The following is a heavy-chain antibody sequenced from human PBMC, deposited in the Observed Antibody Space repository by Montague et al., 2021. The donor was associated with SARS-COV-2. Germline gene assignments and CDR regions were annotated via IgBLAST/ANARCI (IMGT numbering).Heavy chain of an antibody. Sequence: SLRLSFSTSGFTSSTHWVRQAPGKRLEWVAVISYDGRTSFYADSMKGRFTISRDNSKNTLYLQMNSLRAEDTAVYYCAKEGAWAKWYFDYWGQGTLVTVSS. D-gene: IGHD1-26*01. J-gene: IGHJ4*02. CDR2: ISYDGRTS. CDR3: AKEGAWAKWYFDY. V-gene: IGHV3-30*18. CDR1: GFTSST.